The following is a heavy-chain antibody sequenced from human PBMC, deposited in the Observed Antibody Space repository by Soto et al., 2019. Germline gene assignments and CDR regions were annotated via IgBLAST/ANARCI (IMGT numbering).Heavy chain of an antibody. CDR1: GYTFTSYD. Sequence: ASVKVSCKASGYTFTSYDINWVRQATGQGXEWMGWMNPNSGNTGYAQKFQGRVTMTRNTSISTAYMELSSLRSEDTAMYYCAGLVIGERWLQLSPTYYFDYWGQGTLVTVSS. D-gene: IGHD5-12*01. J-gene: IGHJ4*02. CDR2: MNPNSGNT. CDR3: AGLVIGERWLQLSPTYYFDY. V-gene: IGHV1-8*01.